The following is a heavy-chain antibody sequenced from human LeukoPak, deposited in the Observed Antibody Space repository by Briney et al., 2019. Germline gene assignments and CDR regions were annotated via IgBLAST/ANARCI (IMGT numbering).Heavy chain of an antibody. CDR1: GYTFTDYY. D-gene: IGHD3-22*01. J-gene: IGHJ4*02. CDR2: INPKSHGT. Sequence: ASVKVSCKASGYTFTDYYLHWVRQAPGDGLEWMGWINPKSHGTRYEQKFQGRVTMTRDTSISTAYMELSRLRSDDTAVYYCARGSSYYDSSGYYKRSHPTDYWGQGTLVTVSS. V-gene: IGHV1-2*02. CDR3: ARGSSYYDSSGYYKRSHPTDY.